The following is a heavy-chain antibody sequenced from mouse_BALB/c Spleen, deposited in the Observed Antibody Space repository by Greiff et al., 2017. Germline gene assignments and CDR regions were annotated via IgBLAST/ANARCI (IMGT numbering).Heavy chain of an antibody. D-gene: IGHD2-10*02. J-gene: IGHJ1*01. CDR2: INPSTGYT. Sequence: VQLQQSGAELAKPGASVKMSCKASGYTFTSYWMHWVKQRPGQGLEWIGYINPSTGYTEYNQKFKDKATLAADKSSSTAYMQLSSLTSADAAVYYCARGRYGNGWYFDGWGGGTTVTVAS. CDR3: ARGRYGNGWYFDG. V-gene: IGHV1-7*01. CDR1: GYTFTSYW.